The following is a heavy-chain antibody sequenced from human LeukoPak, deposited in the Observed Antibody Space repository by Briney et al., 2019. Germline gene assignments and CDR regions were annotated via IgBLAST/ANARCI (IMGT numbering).Heavy chain of an antibody. CDR2: IAYDGSRK. CDR1: GFTFSGYG. V-gene: IGHV3-30*03. D-gene: IGHD3-9*01. CDR3: TRYDIARFDP. Sequence: GGPLRLSCAGSGFTFSGYGMHWVRQAPGKGLEWVTGIAYDGSRKHYADSVKGRFTISRDNSRNTMDLQMNSLRVEDTAVYHCTRYDIARFDPWGQGTLVIFS. J-gene: IGHJ5*02.